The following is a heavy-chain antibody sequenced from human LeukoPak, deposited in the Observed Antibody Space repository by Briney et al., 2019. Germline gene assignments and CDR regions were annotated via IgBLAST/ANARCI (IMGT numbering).Heavy chain of an antibody. CDR3: ARQYYDILTGYFGMDV. J-gene: IGHJ6*02. D-gene: IGHD3-9*01. V-gene: IGHV3-21*01. Sequence: GGSLRLSCAASGLSFSTYSMNWVRQAPGKGLEWVSSISSRSGYIYYADSVKGRFTISRDNAKNSLYRQMNSLRAEDTAVYYCARQYYDILTGYFGMDVWGQGTTVTVSS. CDR2: ISSRSGYI. CDR1: GLSFSTYS.